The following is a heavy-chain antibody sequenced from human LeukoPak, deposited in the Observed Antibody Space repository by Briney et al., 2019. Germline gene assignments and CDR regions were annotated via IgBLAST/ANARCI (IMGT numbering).Heavy chain of an antibody. D-gene: IGHD3-9*01. CDR3: TRDLMDYDVSTGLHHYYMDV. J-gene: IGHJ6*02. Sequence: GGSLRLSCAASGFTFSSYSMNWVRQAPGKGLVWVSRINGDGRNINYADSVRGRFTISRDDAKNTLYLQMNTLRVEDTAVYYCTRDLMDYDVSTGLHHYYMDVWGQGTTVTVSS. V-gene: IGHV3-74*01. CDR1: GFTFSSYS. CDR2: INGDGRNI.